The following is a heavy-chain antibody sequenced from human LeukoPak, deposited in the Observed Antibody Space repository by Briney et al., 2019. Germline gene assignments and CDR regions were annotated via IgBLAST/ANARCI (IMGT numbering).Heavy chain of an antibody. CDR2: IIPILGIA. D-gene: IGHD6-19*01. CDR1: GGTFSSYA. Sequence: ASVTVSCKASGGTFSSYAISWVRQAPGQGLEWMGRIIPILGIANYAQKFQGRVTITADKSTSTAYMELSSLRSEDTAVYYCARAHGAAVADYWGQGTLVTVSS. J-gene: IGHJ4*02. V-gene: IGHV1-69*04. CDR3: ARAHGAAVADY.